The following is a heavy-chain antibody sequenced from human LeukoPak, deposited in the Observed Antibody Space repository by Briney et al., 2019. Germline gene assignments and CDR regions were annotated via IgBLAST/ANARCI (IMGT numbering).Heavy chain of an antibody. CDR3: ASTGRVAIAAVATGLYFDY. CDR1: GGTFSSYA. V-gene: IGHV1-69*13. D-gene: IGHD6-13*01. Sequence: APVKVSCKAPGGTFSSYAISWVRQAPGQGLEWMGGIIPIFGTANYAQKFQGRVTITADESTSTAYMELSSLRSEDTAVYYCASTGRVAIAAVATGLYFDYWGQGTLVTVSS. J-gene: IGHJ4*02. CDR2: IIPIFGTA.